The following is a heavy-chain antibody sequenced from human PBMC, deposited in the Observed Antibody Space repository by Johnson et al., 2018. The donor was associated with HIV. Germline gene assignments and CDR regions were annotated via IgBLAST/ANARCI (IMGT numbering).Heavy chain of an antibody. CDR3: AKDLSGYSYGYGAFDI. CDR2: INWNGGSA. V-gene: IGHV3-20*04. Sequence: MLLVESGGGVVRPGGSLRLSCAASGFTFDDYGMSWVRQAPGKGLEWVSGINWNGGSAGYADSVKGRFTISRDNAKNSLYLQMNSLRAEDTAVYYCAKDLSGYSYGYGAFDIWGQGTMVTVSS. CDR1: GFTFDDYG. J-gene: IGHJ3*02. D-gene: IGHD5-18*01.